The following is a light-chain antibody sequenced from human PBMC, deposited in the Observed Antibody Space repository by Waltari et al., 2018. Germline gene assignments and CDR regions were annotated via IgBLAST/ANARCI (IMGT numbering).Light chain of an antibody. V-gene: IGKV3-11*01. J-gene: IGKJ2*01. CDR2: DAS. Sequence: EIVLTQSPATLSLSTGERATLFCRASQTVGTYLAWYQQKPGQPPRLLIFDASSRSTGIPAKFRGSGSGTDFTLTVSNLEPEDFAVYFCQQRSSWPYTFGQGTRLEI. CDR3: QQRSSWPYT. CDR1: QTVGTY.